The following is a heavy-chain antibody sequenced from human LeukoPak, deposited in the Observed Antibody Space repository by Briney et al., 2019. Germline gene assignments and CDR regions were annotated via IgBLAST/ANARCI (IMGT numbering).Heavy chain of an antibody. J-gene: IGHJ4*02. CDR1: GFTFSSYA. Sequence: PGGSLRLSCAASGFTFSSYAMSWVRQAPGKGLEWVSAISGSGGSTYYADFVKGRFTISRDNSKNTLYLQMNSLRAEDTAVYYCARVGPFEDYYGSGPYYFDYWGQGTLVTVSS. D-gene: IGHD3-10*01. CDR2: ISGSGGST. CDR3: ARVGPFEDYYGSGPYYFDY. V-gene: IGHV3-23*01.